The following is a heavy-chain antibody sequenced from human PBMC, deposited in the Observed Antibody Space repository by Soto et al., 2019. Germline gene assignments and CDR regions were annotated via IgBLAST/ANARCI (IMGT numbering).Heavy chain of an antibody. V-gene: IGHV1-69*06. CDR1: GGTFSSYV. Sequence: QVQLVQSGAEVKKPGSSVKVSCKASGGTFSSYVISWVRQAPGQGLEWMGGIIPMYGTVNYAQRFQDRVTITADTFASTAYMELSSPRSDDTAVYYCARDLGGCSGGSCRYNWFDPWGQGTLVTVSS. J-gene: IGHJ5*02. D-gene: IGHD2-15*01. CDR3: ARDLGGCSGGSCRYNWFDP. CDR2: IIPMYGTV.